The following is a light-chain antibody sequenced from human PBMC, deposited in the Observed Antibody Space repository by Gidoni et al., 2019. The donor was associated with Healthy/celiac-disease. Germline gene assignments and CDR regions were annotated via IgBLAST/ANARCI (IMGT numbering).Light chain of an antibody. Sequence: EIVMTQSPATLSVSPGERATLPCRANQSVSSNLAWYQQKPGQAPRLLIFGASSRATGIPARCSGGGAGKEVTITISSLQSEDFAVDYCQQYNNWPPWTFGQGTKVEIK. J-gene: IGKJ1*01. CDR1: QSVSSN. V-gene: IGKV3-15*01. CDR2: GAS. CDR3: QQYNNWPPWT.